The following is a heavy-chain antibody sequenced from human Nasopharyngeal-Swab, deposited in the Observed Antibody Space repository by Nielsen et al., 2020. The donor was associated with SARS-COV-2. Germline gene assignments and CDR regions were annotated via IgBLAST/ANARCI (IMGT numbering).Heavy chain of an antibody. D-gene: IGHD6-13*01. J-gene: IGHJ6*02. CDR2: IGTAGDP. CDR3: ARVFNRVSEIAAADPNIYYYYGMDV. CDR1: GFTFSSYD. Sequence: GGSLRLSCAASGFTFSSYDMHWVRQATGKGLEWVSAIGTAGDPYYPGSVKGRFTISRENAKNSLYLQMNSLRAGDTAVYYCARVFNRVSEIAAADPNIYYYYGMDVWGQGTTVTVSS. V-gene: IGHV3-13*05.